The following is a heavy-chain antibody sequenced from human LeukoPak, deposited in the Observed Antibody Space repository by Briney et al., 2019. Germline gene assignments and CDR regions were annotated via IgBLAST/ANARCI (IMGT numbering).Heavy chain of an antibody. CDR1: GFTFSSYE. Sequence: GGSLRLSCAASGFTFSSYEMNWVRQAPGKGLEGVSYICYSGSTIYYADSVKGRFTISRDNDKNSLYLQMNSLRGEDTAVYYCARERMVRGVPLDYWGQGTLVTVSS. J-gene: IGHJ4*02. V-gene: IGHV3-48*03. CDR3: ARERMVRGVPLDY. CDR2: ICYSGSTI. D-gene: IGHD3-10*01.